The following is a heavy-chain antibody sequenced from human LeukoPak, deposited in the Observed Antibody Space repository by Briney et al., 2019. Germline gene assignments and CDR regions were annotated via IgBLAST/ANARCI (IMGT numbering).Heavy chain of an antibody. Sequence: GGSLRLACAASGFKFSSYSMKWVRQAPGKGLEWVSFISSSSSYIYYADSLKGRFTISRDNAKNSLYLQMNSLRAEDTAVYYCARGTMFPYYFDYWGQGTLVTVSS. V-gene: IGHV3-21*01. J-gene: IGHJ4*02. D-gene: IGHD3-10*02. CDR1: GFKFSSYS. CDR2: ISSSSSYI. CDR3: ARGTMFPYYFDY.